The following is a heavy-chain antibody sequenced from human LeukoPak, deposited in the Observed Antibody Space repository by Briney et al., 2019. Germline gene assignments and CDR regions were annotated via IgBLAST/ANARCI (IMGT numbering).Heavy chain of an antibody. CDR1: GITFSDFA. V-gene: IGHV3-21*01. J-gene: IGHJ4*02. CDR2: ISDGGSST. CDR3: ARRGLRVPHYD. D-gene: IGHD5-12*01. Sequence: GGSLRLSCEASGITFSDFAMNWVRQAPGKGLEWVSAISDGGSSTYYADSVKGRFTISRDNAKNSLYLQMNSLRAEDTAVYYCARRGLRVPHYDWGQGTLVTVSS.